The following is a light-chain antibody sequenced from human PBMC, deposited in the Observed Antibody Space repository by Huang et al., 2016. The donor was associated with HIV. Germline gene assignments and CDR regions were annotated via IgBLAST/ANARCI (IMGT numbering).Light chain of an antibody. Sequence: DIRMTQSPSSLSASVGDRVTITCRASKHITNCLNWYQQRPGRAPKLLLYATSTLQSGVPSWFSGSGSGTDFTLTITNLQPDDLATYSCQQYCSSPRVTFGPGTKVTI. CDR3: QQYCSSPRVT. CDR1: KHITNC. V-gene: IGKV1-39*01. J-gene: IGKJ3*01. CDR2: ATS.